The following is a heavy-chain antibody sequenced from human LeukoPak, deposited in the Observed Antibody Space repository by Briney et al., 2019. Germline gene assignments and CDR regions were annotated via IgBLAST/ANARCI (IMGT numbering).Heavy chain of an antibody. V-gene: IGHV3-21*01. D-gene: IGHD1-26*01. Sequence: GSLRLSCAAPGFTFTTYTMTWVRQAPGKGLEGVSYISSSSTYIYYADSVKGRFTISRDNAKKSLYLQMDSLGPEDTAVYYCARDPYSGNYGNYYYYYMDVWGKGTTVTISS. J-gene: IGHJ6*03. CDR1: GFTFTTYT. CDR2: ISSSSTYI. CDR3: ARDPYSGNYGNYYYYYMDV.